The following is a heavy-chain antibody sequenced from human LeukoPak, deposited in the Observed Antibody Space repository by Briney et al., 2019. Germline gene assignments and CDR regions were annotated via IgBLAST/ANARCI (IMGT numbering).Heavy chain of an antibody. CDR3: AGALIVVTSPMIFDY. CDR1: GGTFSSYA. D-gene: IGHD5-12*01. V-gene: IGHV1-69*04. J-gene: IGHJ4*02. CDR2: IIPILGIA. Sequence: SVKVSCKASGGTFSSYAISWVRQAPGQGLEWMGRIIPILGIANYAQKFQGRVTITADKSTSTAYMELSSLRSEDTAVYYCAGALIVVTSPMIFDYWGQGTLVTVSS.